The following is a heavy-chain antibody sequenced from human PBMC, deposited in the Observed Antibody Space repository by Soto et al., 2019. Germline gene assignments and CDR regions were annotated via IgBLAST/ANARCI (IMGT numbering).Heavy chain of an antibody. J-gene: IGHJ4*02. Sequence: SQTLSLTCAVSGGSISSSNWWSWIRQSPGKGLDWIGYIYYTGTTKYNPSLKSRVTISVDSSKNQFSLKLDSVTAADTAVYYCAILGGYYQAFGSWGQRSLVTV. CDR1: GGSISSSNW. CDR2: IYYTGTT. D-gene: IGHD3-22*01. CDR3: AILGGYYQAFGS. V-gene: IGHV4-59*08.